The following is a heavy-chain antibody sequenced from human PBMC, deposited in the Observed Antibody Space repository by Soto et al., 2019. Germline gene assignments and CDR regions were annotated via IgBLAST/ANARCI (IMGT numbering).Heavy chain of an antibody. J-gene: IGHJ4*02. V-gene: IGHV4-59*08. Sequence: SETLSLTCTVSGGSISSYYWSWIRQPPGKGLEWIGYIYYSGSTNYNPSLKSRVTISVDTSKNQFSLKLSSVTAADTAVYYCARHCSSTSCFDYWGQGTLVTVSS. CDR1: GGSISSYY. CDR2: IYYSGST. D-gene: IGHD2-2*01. CDR3: ARHCSSTSCFDY.